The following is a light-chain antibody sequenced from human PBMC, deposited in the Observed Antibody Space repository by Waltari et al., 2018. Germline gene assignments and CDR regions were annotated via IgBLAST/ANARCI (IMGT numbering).Light chain of an antibody. J-gene: IGLJ1*01. CDR3: ASWDDSHYV. CDR2: RNN. V-gene: IGLV1-47*01. Sequence: QSVLTQPPSASGTPGQRVSISCSGSHANLGSNVLYWYQQFPGMTPNPPIYRNNQRPSGVPARFSGSKFVTSAALAISGLRSEDEAVYYCASWDDSHYVFGTGTKVTVL. CDR1: HANLGSNV.